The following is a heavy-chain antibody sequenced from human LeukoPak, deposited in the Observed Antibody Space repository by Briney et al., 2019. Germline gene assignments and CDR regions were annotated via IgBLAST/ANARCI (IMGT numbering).Heavy chain of an antibody. V-gene: IGHV3-21*01. CDR1: EFTFSSYS. CDR2: ISSSSNYI. J-gene: IGHJ3*02. CDR3: ARGSDYCDSSGYYQDAFDI. Sequence: PGGSLRLSCAASEFTFSSYSMNWVRQAPGKGLEWVSSISSSSNYIYYANSMKGRFAISRDNAKNSLYLQMNSLRAEDTAMYYCARGSDYCDSSGYYQDAFDIWGQGTMVTVSS. D-gene: IGHD3-22*01.